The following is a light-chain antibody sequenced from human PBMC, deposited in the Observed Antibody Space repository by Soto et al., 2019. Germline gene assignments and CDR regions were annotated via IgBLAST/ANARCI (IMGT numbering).Light chain of an antibody. V-gene: IGKV1-39*01. J-gene: IGKJ4*01. CDR3: KQSYSTLN. Sequence: DIQITHSPCARSLSLGDRVTIPSRASQIISRYLNWYQQKPAKGPKLLIYAATSMQSGVPSRFSGSGSGTDFTLTINSLQPEDFATYYCKQSYSTLNFGGGTKVDIK. CDR2: AAT. CDR1: QIISRY.